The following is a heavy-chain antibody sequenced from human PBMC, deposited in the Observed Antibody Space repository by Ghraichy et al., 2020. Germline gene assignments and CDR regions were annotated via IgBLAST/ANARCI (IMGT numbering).Heavy chain of an antibody. CDR1: GGSFSGYY. D-gene: IGHD4-23*01. CDR3: ARGGVVTPFDY. CDR2: INHSGST. V-gene: IGHV4-34*01. Sequence: SETLSLTCAVYGGSFSGYYWSWIRQPPGKGLEWIGEINHSGSTNYNPSLKSRVTISVDTSKNQFSLKLSSVTAADTAVYYCARGGVVTPFDYWGQGTLVTVSS. J-gene: IGHJ4*02.